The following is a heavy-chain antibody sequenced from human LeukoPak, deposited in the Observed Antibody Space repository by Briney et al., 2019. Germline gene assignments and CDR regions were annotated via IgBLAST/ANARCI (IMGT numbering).Heavy chain of an antibody. D-gene: IGHD3-22*01. J-gene: IGHJ4*02. CDR1: GGSISSGSYY. Sequence: PSQTLSLTRTVSGGSISSGSYYWSWIRQPAGKGLEWIGRIYTSGSTNYNPSLKSRVTISVDTSKNQFSLKLSSVTAADTAVYYCARDYYDSSYWGQGTLVTVSS. CDR2: IYTSGST. V-gene: IGHV4-61*02. CDR3: ARDYYDSSY.